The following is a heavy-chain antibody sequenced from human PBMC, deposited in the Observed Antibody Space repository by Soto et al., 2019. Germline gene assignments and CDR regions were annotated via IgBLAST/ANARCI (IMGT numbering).Heavy chain of an antibody. CDR1: GYTFTSYY. D-gene: IGHD1-1*01. J-gene: IGHJ4*02. CDR2: INPSGGST. V-gene: IGHV1-46*03. Sequence: ASVKVSCKASGYTFTSYYMHWVRQTPGQGLEWMGIINPSGGSTSYAQKFQGRVTMTRDTSTSTVYMELSSLRSEDTAVYYCARETNILQSLGYWGKGTLFTVSS. CDR3: ARETNILQSLGY.